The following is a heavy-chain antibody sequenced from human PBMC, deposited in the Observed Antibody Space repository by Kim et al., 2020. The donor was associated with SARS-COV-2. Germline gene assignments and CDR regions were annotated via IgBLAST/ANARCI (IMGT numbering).Heavy chain of an antibody. CDR3: ASFAVAGTRFDY. D-gene: IGHD6-19*01. Sequence: NYAQKFQGRVTMTRDTSISTAYMELSRLRSDDTAVYYCASFAVAGTRFDYWGQGTLVTVSS. J-gene: IGHJ4*02. V-gene: IGHV1-2*02.